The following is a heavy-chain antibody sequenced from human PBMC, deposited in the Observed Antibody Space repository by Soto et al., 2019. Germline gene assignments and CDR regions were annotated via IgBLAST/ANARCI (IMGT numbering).Heavy chain of an antibody. Sequence: GGSLRLSCAASGLNFSSYSMNWVRPAPGKGLEWVSYISSSSSTIYYADSVKGRFTISRDNAKNSLYLQMNSLRAEDTAVYYCARANYYGSPGDFDYWGQGTLVTVSS. J-gene: IGHJ4*02. CDR3: ARANYYGSPGDFDY. V-gene: IGHV3-48*01. CDR2: ISSSSSTI. CDR1: GLNFSSYS. D-gene: IGHD3-10*01.